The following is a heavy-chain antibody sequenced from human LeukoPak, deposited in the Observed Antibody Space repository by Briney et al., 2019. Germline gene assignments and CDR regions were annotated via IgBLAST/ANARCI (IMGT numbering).Heavy chain of an antibody. CDR1: GFSVSSNY. D-gene: IGHD5-12*01. V-gene: IGHV3-53*01. J-gene: IGHJ4*02. Sequence: PGGSLRLSCAASGFSVSSNYMNWVRQPPGKGLEWVAVIYTGGNTHVADSLKGRFSISRDTSRNAVYLQMNLRDEDTAVYYCARGNIVMAGNYFDHWGQGIQVTVSS. CDR2: IYTGGNT. CDR3: ARGNIVMAGNYFDH.